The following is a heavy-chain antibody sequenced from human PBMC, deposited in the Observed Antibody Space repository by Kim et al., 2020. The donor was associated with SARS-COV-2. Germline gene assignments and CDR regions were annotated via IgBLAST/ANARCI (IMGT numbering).Heavy chain of an antibody. D-gene: IGHD3-10*01. Sequence: GGSLRLSCAASGFTFSSYDMHWVRQATGKGLEWVSAIGTAGDTYYPGSVKGRFTISRENAKNSLYLQMNSLRAGDTAVYYCARGDSDSYGSDWFDPWGQGTLVTVSS. CDR3: ARGDSDSYGSDWFDP. V-gene: IGHV3-13*01. CDR1: GFTFSSYD. J-gene: IGHJ5*02. CDR2: IGTAGDT.